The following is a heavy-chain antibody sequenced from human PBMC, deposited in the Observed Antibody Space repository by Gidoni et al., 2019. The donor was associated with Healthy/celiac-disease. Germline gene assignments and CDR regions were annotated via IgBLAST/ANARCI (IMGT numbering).Heavy chain of an antibody. V-gene: IGHV4-61*02. D-gene: IGHD2-15*01. CDR1: GGSISSGSYY. CDR2: IYTSWST. CDR3: AREGIVVTQRFHP. Sequence: QVQLQESGPDLVKPSQTLSLTCTVSGGSISSGSYYWSWIRQPAGKGLEWIGRIYTSWSTNYNPPPKNRVTISVDTSKNPFPLKLSSVTAADTAVYYCAREGIVVTQRFHPWGQGTLVTVSS. J-gene: IGHJ5*02.